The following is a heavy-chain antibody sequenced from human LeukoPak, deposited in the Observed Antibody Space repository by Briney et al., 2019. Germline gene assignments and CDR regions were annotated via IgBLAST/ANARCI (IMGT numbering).Heavy chain of an antibody. V-gene: IGHV3-30*18. CDR2: ISYDGSDK. D-gene: IGHD6-19*01. J-gene: IGHJ4*02. CDR1: GFTFSSYG. CDR3: AKGRKQWLVAYYFDY. Sequence: GRSLRLSCAASGFTFSSYGMHWVRQAPGKGLEWVAVISYDGSDKYYADSVKGRFTISRDNSKNTLYLQMNSLRAEDTAVYYCAKGRKQWLVAYYFDYWGQGTLVTVSS.